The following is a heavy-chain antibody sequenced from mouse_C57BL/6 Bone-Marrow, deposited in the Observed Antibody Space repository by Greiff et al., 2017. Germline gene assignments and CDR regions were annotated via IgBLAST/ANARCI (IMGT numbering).Heavy chain of an antibody. CDR1: GYTFTSYW. CDR2: IDPNSGGT. Sequence: QVQLQQPGAELVKPGASVKLSCKASGYTFTSYWMHWVKQRPGRGLEWIGRIDPNSGGTKYNEKFKSKATLTVDKPSSTAYMQLSSLPSEDSAVYYCARSLWLRRPSWLAYWGQGTLVTVSA. D-gene: IGHD2-2*01. CDR3: ARSLWLRRPSWLAY. J-gene: IGHJ3*01. V-gene: IGHV1-72*01.